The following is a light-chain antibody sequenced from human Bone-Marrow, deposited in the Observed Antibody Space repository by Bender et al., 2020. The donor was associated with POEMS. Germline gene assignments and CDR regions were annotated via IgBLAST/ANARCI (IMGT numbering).Light chain of an antibody. Sequence: QSVLTQPPSASGTPGQRVTISCSGSSSNIGANPVNWYQQLPGTAPRLLIYGDTNRPSGVPVRFSASKSGTSASLAITGLQAEDEADYYCAAWEDSLNGWVFGGGTKLTVL. CDR2: GDT. CDR1: SSNIGANP. J-gene: IGLJ3*02. CDR3: AAWEDSLNGWV. V-gene: IGLV1-44*01.